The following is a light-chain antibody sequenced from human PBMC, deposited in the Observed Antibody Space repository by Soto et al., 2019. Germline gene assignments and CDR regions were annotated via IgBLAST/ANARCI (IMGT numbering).Light chain of an antibody. Sequence: DVQMTQSPSSLSASVGDRVAITCRASQSISSWLAWYQQKPGKAPKLLIFDAFSLESGVPSRFSGSGSGTDFTLTISSLQPEDIATYYCQQANSFPLTFGGGTKVDI. CDR3: QQANSFPLT. CDR1: QSISSW. V-gene: IGKV1-5*01. J-gene: IGKJ4*01. CDR2: DAF.